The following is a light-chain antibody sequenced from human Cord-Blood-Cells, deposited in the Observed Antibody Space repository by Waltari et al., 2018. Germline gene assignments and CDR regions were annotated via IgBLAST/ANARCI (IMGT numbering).Light chain of an antibody. J-gene: IGLJ2*01. Sequence: QSALTQPRPVSGSPGQSVTISCTGTSSDVGGHNYVSWYQQHPGKAPKLMIYDVSKRPSGVPDRFSGSKSGNTASLTISGLQAEDEADYYCCSYAGSYTFGVVFGGGTKLTVL. CDR2: DVS. V-gene: IGLV2-11*01. CDR1: SSDVGGHNY. CDR3: CSYAGSYTFGVV.